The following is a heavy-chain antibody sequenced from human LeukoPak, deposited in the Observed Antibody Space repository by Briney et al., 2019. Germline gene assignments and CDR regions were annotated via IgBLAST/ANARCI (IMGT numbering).Heavy chain of an antibody. Sequence: ASVKVSCKASGYTFTSYAMNWVRQAPGQGLEWMGWINTNTGNPTYAQGFTGRFVFSLDTSVSTAYLQISSLKAEDTAVYYCARDEAFGELSYYFDYWGQGTLVTVSS. CDR1: GYTFTSYA. V-gene: IGHV7-4-1*02. CDR2: INTNTGNP. D-gene: IGHD3-10*01. CDR3: ARDEAFGELSYYFDY. J-gene: IGHJ4*02.